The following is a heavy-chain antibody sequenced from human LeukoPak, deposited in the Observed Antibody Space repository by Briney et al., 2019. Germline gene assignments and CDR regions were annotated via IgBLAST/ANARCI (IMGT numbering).Heavy chain of an antibody. J-gene: IGHJ4*02. V-gene: IGHV1-24*01. D-gene: IGHD2-15*01. CDR3: ARWWAPWVNTYYFDY. Sequence: GASVKVSCKVSGYTLTELSMHWVRQAPGKGLEWMGGFDPEDGETIYAQKLQGRVTMTTDTSTSTAYMELRSLRSDDTAVYYCARWWAPWVNTYYFDYWGQGTLVTVSS. CDR1: GYTLTELS. CDR2: FDPEDGET.